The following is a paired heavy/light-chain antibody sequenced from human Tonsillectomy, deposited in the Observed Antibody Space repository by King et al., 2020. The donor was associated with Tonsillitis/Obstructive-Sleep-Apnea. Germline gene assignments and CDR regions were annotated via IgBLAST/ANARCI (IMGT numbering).Light chain of an antibody. J-gene: IGLJ1*01. CDR1: SSNIGSNY. Sequence: QSVLTQPPSASGTPGQRVTISCSGSSSNIGSNYVCWYQQLPGTAPKLLIYRNNQRPSGVPDRFSGSKSGTSASLAISGLRSEDEADYYCAAWDDSLSGFVFGTGTKVTVL. V-gene: IGLV1-47*01. CDR2: RNN. CDR3: AAWDDSLSGFV.
Heavy chain of an antibody. V-gene: IGHV3-30*01. CDR3: ARDRSGWPFDYMDV. CDR1: GFTFSSYA. J-gene: IGHJ6*03. D-gene: IGHD6-19*01. Sequence: QVQLVESGGGVVQPGRSLRLSCAASGFTFSSYAMHWVRQAPGKGLEWVAIISYDGSNQFYADSVRGRFTISRDNSKNTLYFQMNSLRADDTAIYYCARDRSGWPFDYMDVWGKGTTVTVSS. CDR2: ISYDGSNQ.